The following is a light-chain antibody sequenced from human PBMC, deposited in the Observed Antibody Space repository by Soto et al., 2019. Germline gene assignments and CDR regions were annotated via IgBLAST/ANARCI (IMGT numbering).Light chain of an antibody. J-gene: IGKJ1*01. CDR2: AAS. CDR3: QQSFNTPWT. V-gene: IGKV1-39*01. Sequence: DIQMTQSPTSLSASVGDRVTITCRASENIDRYLNWYQQKPGKAPELLIFAASTLKRGVPSRFSGSGSGTDFTLTISSLQPADFANYYCQQSFNTPWTFGQVTKVESK. CDR1: ENIDRY.